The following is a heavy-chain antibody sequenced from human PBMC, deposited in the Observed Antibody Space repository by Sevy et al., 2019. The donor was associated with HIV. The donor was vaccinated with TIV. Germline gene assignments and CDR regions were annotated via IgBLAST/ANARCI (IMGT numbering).Heavy chain of an antibody. Sequence: GGSLRLSCAASGFTFTSYAMNWVRQAPGKGLDWVSSISGSGRSTYYADSVEGRFTISRDNSKNTLSLQMNSLRADDTAVYYCAKGYCSGGSCPRDYYYYGMDVRGQGTTVTVSS. J-gene: IGHJ6*02. CDR2: ISGSGRST. D-gene: IGHD2-15*01. V-gene: IGHV3-23*01. CDR1: GFTFTSYA. CDR3: AKGYCSGGSCPRDYYYYGMDV.